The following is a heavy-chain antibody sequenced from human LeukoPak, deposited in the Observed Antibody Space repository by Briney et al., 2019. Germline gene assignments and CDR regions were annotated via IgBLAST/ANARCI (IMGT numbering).Heavy chain of an antibody. CDR3: ARDPNGDYIGAFEI. J-gene: IGHJ3*02. D-gene: IGHD4-17*01. Sequence: GGSLRLSCSASGFTFSTYSMNWVRQAPGKGLEWVSYISSSSYIYYADSVKGRFTISRDNAKNSLYLQMNSLRAEDTAVYYCARDPNGDYIGAFEIWGQGTMVTVSS. CDR1: GFTFSTYS. CDR2: ISSSSYI. V-gene: IGHV3-21*04.